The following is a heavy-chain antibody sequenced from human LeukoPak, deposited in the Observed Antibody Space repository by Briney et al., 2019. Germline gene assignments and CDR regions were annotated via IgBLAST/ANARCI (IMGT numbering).Heavy chain of an antibody. CDR2: ISSSSGSI. Sequence: PGGSLRLSCAASGFAFSGYTMNWVRQAPGKGLEWVSSISSSSGSIYYADSVKGRFTISRDNAKNSLYLQMDSLRAEDTALYYCARFSGNYAIFDYWGQGILSPSPQ. D-gene: IGHD1-26*01. V-gene: IGHV3-21*01. CDR1: GFAFSGYT. CDR3: ARFSGNYAIFDY. J-gene: IGHJ4*02.